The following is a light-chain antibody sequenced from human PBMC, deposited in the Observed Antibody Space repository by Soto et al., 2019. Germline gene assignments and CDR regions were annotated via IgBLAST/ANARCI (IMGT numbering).Light chain of an antibody. Sequence: PVTQTPALLSSSVGFRVTITCQASQDISNYLNWYQQKPGKAPKLLIYDASNLETGVPSRFSGSGSGTDFTFTISSVQPEDIVTYYCELYDYPLISFDVGTKVDI. CDR3: ELYDYPLIS. V-gene: IGKV1-33*01. CDR2: DAS. J-gene: IGKJ4*01. CDR1: QDISNY.